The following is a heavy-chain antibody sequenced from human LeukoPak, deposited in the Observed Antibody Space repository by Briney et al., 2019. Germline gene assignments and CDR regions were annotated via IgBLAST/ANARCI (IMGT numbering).Heavy chain of an antibody. CDR1: GFTFSGST. CDR3: IATVHYYLDV. CDR2: IRSQANSYAT. D-gene: IGHD4-17*01. Sequence: PGGSLKLSCAASGFTFSGSTMYWVRQAPGKGLEWLGHIRSQANSYATAYAALVKGRFTISRDDSKNTAYLQMNSLKTEDTALYYCIATVHYYLDVWGQGTTVTVSS. J-gene: IGHJ6*03. V-gene: IGHV3-73*01.